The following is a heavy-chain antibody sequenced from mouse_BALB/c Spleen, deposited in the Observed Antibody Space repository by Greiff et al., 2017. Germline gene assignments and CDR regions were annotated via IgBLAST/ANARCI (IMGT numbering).Heavy chain of an antibody. CDR3: TRFPYLYFGY. CDR2: IDPETGGT. CDR1: GYTFTDYE. Sequence: VQVVESGAELVRPGASVTLSCKASGYTFTDYEMHWVKQTPVHGLEWIGAIDPETGGTAYNQKFKGKATLTADKSSSTAYMELRSLTSEDSAVYYCTRFPYLYFGYWGQGTTLTVSS. V-gene: IGHV1-15*01. D-gene: IGHD5-5*01. J-gene: IGHJ2*01.